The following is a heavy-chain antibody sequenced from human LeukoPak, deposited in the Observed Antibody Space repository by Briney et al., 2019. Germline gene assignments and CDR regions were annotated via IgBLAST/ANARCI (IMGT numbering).Heavy chain of an antibody. CDR3: ARGPRNDP. CDR1: GYPFSTYE. J-gene: IGHJ5*02. D-gene: IGHD1-14*01. Sequence: ASVKVSCKTSGYPFSTYEINWVRQAAGQGLEWMGWVHPNSGNTDYAQKFQGRVTMTRDTSISTAYMELSGLRSDDMAVYFCARGPRNDPWGQGTLVTVSS. V-gene: IGHV1-8*01. CDR2: VHPNSGNT.